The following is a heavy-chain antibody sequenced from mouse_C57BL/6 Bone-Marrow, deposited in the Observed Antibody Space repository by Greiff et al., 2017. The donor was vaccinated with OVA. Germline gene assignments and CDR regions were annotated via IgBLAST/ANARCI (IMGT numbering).Heavy chain of an antibody. V-gene: IGHV5-17*01. J-gene: IGHJ1*03. CDR3: ARSKYFDV. CDR1: GFTFSDYG. Sequence: DVHLVESGGGLVKPGGSLKLSCAASGFTFSDYGMHWVRQAPEKGLEWVAYISSGSSTIYYADTVKGRFTISRDNAKNTLFLQMTSLRSEDTAMYYCARSKYFDVWGTGTTVTVSS. CDR2: ISSGSSTI.